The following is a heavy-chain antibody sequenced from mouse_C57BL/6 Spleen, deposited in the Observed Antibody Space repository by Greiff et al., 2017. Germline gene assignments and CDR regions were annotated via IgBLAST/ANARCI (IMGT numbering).Heavy chain of an antibody. CDR3: AGYYGYDGYAMDY. J-gene: IGHJ4*01. CDR2: INPSSGYT. Sequence: VQLQQSGAELARPGASVKMSCKASGYTFTSYTMHWVKQRPGQGLEWIGYINPSSGYTKYNQKFKDKATLTADKSSSTAYMQLSSLTSEDSAVYYCAGYYGYDGYAMDYWGQGTSVTVSS. CDR1: GYTFTSYT. D-gene: IGHD2-2*01. V-gene: IGHV1-4*01.